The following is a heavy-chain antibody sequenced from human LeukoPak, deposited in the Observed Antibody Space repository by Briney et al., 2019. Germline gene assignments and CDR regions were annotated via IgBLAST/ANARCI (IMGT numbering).Heavy chain of an antibody. V-gene: IGHV3-23*01. CDR2: ISYSGANS. J-gene: IGHJ3*01. CDR1: GFTFSTHG. Sequence: PGRSLRLSCAASGFTFSTHGMYWVRQAPGEGLEWVSLISYSGANSYYTDSVRGRFTISRDNSKDTLFLQMNSLRAEDTAIYYCARDMQLSTWGLGTMVTVSS. CDR3: ARDMQLST. D-gene: IGHD3-16*02.